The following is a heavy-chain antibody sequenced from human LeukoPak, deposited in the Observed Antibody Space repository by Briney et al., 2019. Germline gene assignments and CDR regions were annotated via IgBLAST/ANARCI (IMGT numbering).Heavy chain of an antibody. J-gene: IGHJ3*02. CDR3: AGVIYYTSDAFDI. D-gene: IGHD3-22*01. V-gene: IGHV3-74*01. CDR1: GFAFSTYA. Sequence: PGGSLRLSCAASGFAFSTYAMSWVRQAPGKGPVWVSRINSDGSTTNYADSVKGRFTISRDNAKNTLYLQMNSLRVEDTAVYYCAGVIYYTSDAFDIWGQGTMVTVSS. CDR2: INSDGSTT.